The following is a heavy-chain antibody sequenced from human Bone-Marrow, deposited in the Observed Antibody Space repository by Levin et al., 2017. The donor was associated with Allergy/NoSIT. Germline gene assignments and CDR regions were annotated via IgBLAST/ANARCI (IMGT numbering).Heavy chain of an antibody. CDR3: AISIGVG. D-gene: IGHD3-16*01. V-gene: IGHV3-7*01. J-gene: IGHJ4*02. CDR1: GFTFRNYW. Sequence: SCEASGFTFRNYWMTWFRQAPGKGLEWVANIKQDGTENYYVDSVKGRFTISRDNAKNSLYLQMNSLRVEETAVYYCAISIGVGWGQGTLVTVSS. CDR2: IKQDGTEN.